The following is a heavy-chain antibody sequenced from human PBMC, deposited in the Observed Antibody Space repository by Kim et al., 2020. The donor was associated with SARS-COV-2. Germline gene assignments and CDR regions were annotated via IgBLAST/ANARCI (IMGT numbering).Heavy chain of an antibody. CDR2: DGSEK. CDR3: ARNRIDY. Sequence: DGSEKYYEDSVKGRFTISRDNAKNSLYLQMNSLRAEDTAVYSCARNRIDYWGQGTLVTVSS. J-gene: IGHJ4*02. V-gene: IGHV3-7*01.